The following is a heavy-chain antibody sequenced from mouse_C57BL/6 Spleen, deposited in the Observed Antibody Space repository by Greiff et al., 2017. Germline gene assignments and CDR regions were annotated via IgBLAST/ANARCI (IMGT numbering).Heavy chain of an antibody. CDR1: GFTFSDYY. V-gene: IGHV5-16*01. CDR2: INYDGSST. CDR3: ARAGDWVFDY. D-gene: IGHD4-1*01. Sequence: EVMLVESEGGLVQPGSSMKLSCTASGFTFSDYYMAWVRQVPEKGLEWVANINYDGSSTYYLDSLKSRFIISRDNAKNILYLQMSSLKSEDTATYYCARAGDWVFDYWGQGTTLTVSS. J-gene: IGHJ2*01.